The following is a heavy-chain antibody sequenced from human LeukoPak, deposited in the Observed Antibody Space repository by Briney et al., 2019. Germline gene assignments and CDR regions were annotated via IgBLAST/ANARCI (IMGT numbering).Heavy chain of an antibody. CDR3: ARGPVPAATYYYYMDV. CDR1: GYTFTGYY. CDR2: INPNSGGT. J-gene: IGHJ6*03. D-gene: IGHD2-2*01. Sequence: ASVTVSCKASGYTFTGYYMHWVRQAPGQGLEWMGWINPNSGGTNYAQKFQGRVTMTRDTSISTAYMELSRLRSDDTAVYYCARGPVPAATYYYYMDVWGKGTTVTVSS. V-gene: IGHV1-2*02.